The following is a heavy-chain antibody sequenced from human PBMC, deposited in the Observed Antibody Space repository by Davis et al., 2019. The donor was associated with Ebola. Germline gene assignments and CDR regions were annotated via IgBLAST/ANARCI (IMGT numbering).Heavy chain of an antibody. J-gene: IGHJ5*02. CDR3: ARGRGDTVRWFDP. CDR2: INGGNGDT. V-gene: IGHV1-3*01. Sequence: ASVKVSCKASGGTFSSYAISWVRQAPGQGLEWMGWINGGNGDTKYSQKFRDRVTITRDTSASTVYMELSSLRSEDTAVYYCARGRGDTVRWFDPWGQGTLVTVSS. D-gene: IGHD3-16*01. CDR1: GGTFSSYA.